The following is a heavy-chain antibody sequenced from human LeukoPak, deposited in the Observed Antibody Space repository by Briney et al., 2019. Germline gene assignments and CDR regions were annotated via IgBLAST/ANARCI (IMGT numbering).Heavy chain of an antibody. Sequence: PGGSLRLSCTASGFTFGDYAMSWVRRAPGKGLEWVGFIRSKAYGGTTEYAASVKGRFTISRDDSKNTLYLQMNSLKTEDTAVYYCTTDTSRTTGRGCESYWGQGTLVTVSS. V-gene: IGHV3-49*04. CDR3: TTDTSRTTGRGCESY. J-gene: IGHJ4*02. D-gene: IGHD1-1*01. CDR1: GFTFGDYA. CDR2: IRSKAYGGTT.